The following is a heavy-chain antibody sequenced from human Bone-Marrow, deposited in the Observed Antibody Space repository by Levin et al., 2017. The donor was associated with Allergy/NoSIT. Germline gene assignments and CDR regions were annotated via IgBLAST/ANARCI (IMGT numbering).Heavy chain of an antibody. V-gene: IGHV3-74*01. CDR1: GFTFSSHW. Sequence: GGSLRLSCAASGFTFSSHWMHWVRQGPGKGLVWVSRINSDGSTTNYADSVKARFTISRDNAKNTLYLQMNSLRAEDTAVYYCVRALSGVSDYWGQGTLVTVSS. J-gene: IGHJ4*02. CDR2: INSDGSTT. D-gene: IGHD3-3*01. CDR3: VRALSGVSDY.